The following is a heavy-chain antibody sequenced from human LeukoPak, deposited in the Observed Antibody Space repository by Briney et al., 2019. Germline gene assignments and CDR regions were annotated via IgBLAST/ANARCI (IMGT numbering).Heavy chain of an antibody. Sequence: SETLSLTCAVYGGSFSGYYWSWIRQPPGKGLEWIGEINHSGSTNYNPSLKSRVTISVDTSKNQFSLKLSSVTAADTAVYYCARGPSGWYAYYYYYGMDVWGQGTTVTVSS. J-gene: IGHJ6*02. V-gene: IGHV4-34*01. CDR1: GGSFSGYY. CDR3: ARGPSGWYAYYYYYGMDV. D-gene: IGHD6-19*01. CDR2: INHSGST.